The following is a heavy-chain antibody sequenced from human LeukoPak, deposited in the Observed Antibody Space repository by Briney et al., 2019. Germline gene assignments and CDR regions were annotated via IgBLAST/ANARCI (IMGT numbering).Heavy chain of an antibody. CDR2: ISGSGGST. Sequence: PGGSLRLSCAASGFTSSTYAMSWVRQAPGKGLEWVSAISGSGGSTYYADSVKGRFTISRDNSKNTLYLQMNSLRAEDTAVYYCAKVVRYGALSPVDYWGQGTLVTVSS. J-gene: IGHJ4*02. D-gene: IGHD4-17*01. V-gene: IGHV3-23*01. CDR1: GFTSSTYA. CDR3: AKVVRYGALSPVDY.